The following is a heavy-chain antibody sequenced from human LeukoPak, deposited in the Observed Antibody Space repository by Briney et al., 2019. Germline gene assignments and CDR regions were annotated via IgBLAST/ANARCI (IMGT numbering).Heavy chain of an antibody. CDR1: GFTFSSYS. D-gene: IGHD2-15*01. J-gene: IGHJ4*02. CDR2: ISGSGGGT. V-gene: IGHV3-23*01. Sequence: GGSLRLSCAASGFTFSSYSMNWVRQAPGKGLEWVSTISGSGGGTYYADSVKGRFTISRDNSKNTLYLQMNSLRAEDTAVFYCAKAKLVVAAAGLYFDSWGQGTLVTVSS. CDR3: AKAKLVVAAAGLYFDS.